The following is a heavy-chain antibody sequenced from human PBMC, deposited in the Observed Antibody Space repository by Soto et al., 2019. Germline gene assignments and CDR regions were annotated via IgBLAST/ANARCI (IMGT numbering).Heavy chain of an antibody. D-gene: IGHD3-22*01. CDR2: LKSDGSGT. V-gene: IGHV3-74*01. J-gene: IGHJ4*02. CDR3: VRGDGDYYDGNGYLGRH. Sequence: EVQLVESGGGLVQPGGSLRLSCAASGFTFSSYWMHWVRQAPGKGLVWVSRLKSDGSGTTYADSVKGRLTTSRDNAKNTLYLQMNSLRAEDTSVYYCVRGDGDYYDGNGYLGRHWGQGTLVTFSS. CDR1: GFTFSSYW.